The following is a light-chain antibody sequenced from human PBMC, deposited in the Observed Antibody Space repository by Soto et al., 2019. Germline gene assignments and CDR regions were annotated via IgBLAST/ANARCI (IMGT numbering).Light chain of an antibody. J-gene: IGKJ1*01. CDR3: QPYYSYPRT. Sequence: AIRMTQSPSSFSASTGDRVTITCRASQGISSYLAWYQQKPGKAPKLLIYAASTLQSGVPSRFSGSGSVTDFTLTISCLQSDDFATYYCQPYYSYPRTFGQGTKVEIK. V-gene: IGKV1-8*01. CDR2: AAS. CDR1: QGISSY.